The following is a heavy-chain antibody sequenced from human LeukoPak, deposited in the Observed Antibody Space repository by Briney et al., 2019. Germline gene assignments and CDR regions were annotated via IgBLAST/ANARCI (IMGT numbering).Heavy chain of an antibody. J-gene: IGHJ4*02. D-gene: IGHD1-26*01. V-gene: IGHV3-21*01. CDR2: ISSSSSSYI. Sequence: AGGSLRLSCAASGFTFSSYSMNWVRQAPGKGLEWVSSISSSSSSYIYYADSVKGRFTISRDNAKNSLYLQMNSLRAEDTAVYYCARDLVGATTPDYWGQGTLVTVSS. CDR1: GFTFSSYS. CDR3: ARDLVGATTPDY.